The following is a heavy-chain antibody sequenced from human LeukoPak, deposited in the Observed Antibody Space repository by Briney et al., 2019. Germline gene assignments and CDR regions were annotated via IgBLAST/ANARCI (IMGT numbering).Heavy chain of an antibody. CDR2: IYYSGST. V-gene: IGHV4-39*01. CDR3: ARHRRAFFYDSSGYYLDY. J-gene: IGHJ4*02. D-gene: IGHD3-22*01. Sequence: SETLSLTCTVSGGSISSCSYYWSWIRQPPGKGLKWNWSIYYSGSTYYTPSLKIRVTISVNKSKNPFSLKLSSVTAADTEVYYCARHRRAFFYDSSGYYLDYWGEGCLVTVSS. CDR1: GGSISSCSYY.